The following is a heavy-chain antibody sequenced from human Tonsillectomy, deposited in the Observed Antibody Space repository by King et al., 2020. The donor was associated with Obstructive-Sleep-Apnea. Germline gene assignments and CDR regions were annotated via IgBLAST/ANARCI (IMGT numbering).Heavy chain of an antibody. V-gene: IGHV3-30*18. D-gene: IGHD3-22*01. CDR1: GFTFRTYG. J-gene: IGHJ4*02. CDR3: AKEEYYDSSGYPDY. Sequence: VQLVESGGGVVQPGKSLRLSCAASGFTFRTYGMHWVRQAPGKGLEWVAVISYDGSSQYYRDSVKGRFTISRDNSKNTLSLQMNSLRTEDTAVYYCAKEEYYDSSGYPDYWGQGTLVTVSS. CDR2: ISYDGSSQ.